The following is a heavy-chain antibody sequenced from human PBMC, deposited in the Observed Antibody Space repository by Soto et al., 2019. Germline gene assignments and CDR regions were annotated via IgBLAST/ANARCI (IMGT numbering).Heavy chain of an antibody. Sequence: GASVKVSCKASGGTFSSYAISWVRQAPGQGLEWMGGIIPIFGTANYAQKFQGRVTITADESTSTAYMELSSLRSEDTAVYYCARDKYYDSSGYYGAFDIWGQGTMVPVSS. J-gene: IGHJ3*02. V-gene: IGHV1-69*13. D-gene: IGHD3-22*01. CDR1: GGTFSSYA. CDR2: IIPIFGTA. CDR3: ARDKYYDSSGYYGAFDI.